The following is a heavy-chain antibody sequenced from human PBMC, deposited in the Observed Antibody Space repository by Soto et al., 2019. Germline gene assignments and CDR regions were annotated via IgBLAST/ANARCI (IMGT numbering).Heavy chain of an antibody. D-gene: IGHD3-22*01. CDR2: ISYEGNYK. CDR1: GFTFSSYG. CDR3: GTVSTYYYDSTFNY. Sequence: QVQLVESGGGVVQPGRSLRLSCAASGFTFSSYGMHWVRQAPGKGLEWVAIISYEGNYKYYADSVKGRFTISRDNSKNTLYLQMNSLRAEDTAVYYCGTVSTYYYDSTFNYWGQGTLVTVSS. J-gene: IGHJ4*02. V-gene: IGHV3-30*03.